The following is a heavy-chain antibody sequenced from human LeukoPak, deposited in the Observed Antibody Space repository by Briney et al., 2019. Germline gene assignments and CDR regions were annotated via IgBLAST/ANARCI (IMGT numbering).Heavy chain of an antibody. CDR2: IYYSGST. CDR3: ARMGYDSSGYWPGY. CDR1: GGSISSSSYY. J-gene: IGHJ4*02. D-gene: IGHD3-22*01. Sequence: SGTLSLTCTVSGGSISSSSYYWGWIRQPPGKGLEWIGSIYYSGSTYYNPSLKSRVTISVDTSKNQFSLKLSSVTAADTAVYYCARMGYDSSGYWPGYWGQGTLVTVSS. V-gene: IGHV4-39*07.